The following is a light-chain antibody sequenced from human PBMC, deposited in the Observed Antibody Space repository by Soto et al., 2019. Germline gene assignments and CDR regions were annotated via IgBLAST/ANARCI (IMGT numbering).Light chain of an antibody. CDR1: SSDVGGYIY. CDR3: SSYTSSSTDV. CDR2: DVS. J-gene: IGLJ1*01. V-gene: IGLV2-14*01. Sequence: QSALTQPASVSGSPGQSITISCTGTSSDVGGYIYVSWYQQHPGKVPKLMIYDVSNRPSGISNRFSGSKSDNTASLTISGLQTEDEADYYCSSYTSSSTDVFGTGTKVTVL.